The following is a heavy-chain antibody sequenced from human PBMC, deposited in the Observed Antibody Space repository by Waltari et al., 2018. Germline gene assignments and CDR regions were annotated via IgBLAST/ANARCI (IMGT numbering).Heavy chain of an antibody. Sequence: QLQLQESGPGLVKPSETLSLTCTVSGGSISSSSYYWGWIRQPPGKGLEWIGSIYYSGITYYNPSLKSRVTISVDTAKNQFSLKLSSGTAADTAVYYCARHPAMTIMLWYFDLWGRGTLVTVSS. V-gene: IGHV4-39*01. CDR3: ARHPAMTIMLWYFDL. D-gene: IGHD2-8*01. J-gene: IGHJ2*01. CDR1: GGSISSSSYY. CDR2: IYYSGIT.